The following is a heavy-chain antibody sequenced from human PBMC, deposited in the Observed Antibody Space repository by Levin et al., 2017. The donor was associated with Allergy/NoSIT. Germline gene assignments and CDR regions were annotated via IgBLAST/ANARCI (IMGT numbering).Heavy chain of an antibody. Sequence: SQTLSLTCTVSGYSISSGFYWGWIRQPPGTGLEWIGNIYHSGSTYYNPSLKSRVTISVDTSKNQFSLKLTSVTAADTAVYYCARQVGSAVTYDYWGQGTLVTVSS. D-gene: IGHD4-17*01. CDR1: GYSISSGFY. J-gene: IGHJ4*02. V-gene: IGHV4-38-2*02. CDR3: ARQVGSAVTYDY. CDR2: IYHSGST.